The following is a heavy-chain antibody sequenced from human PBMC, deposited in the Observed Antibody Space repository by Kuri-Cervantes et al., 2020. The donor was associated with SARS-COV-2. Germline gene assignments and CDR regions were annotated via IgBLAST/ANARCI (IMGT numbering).Heavy chain of an antibody. J-gene: IGHJ4*02. V-gene: IGHV3-7*01. Sequence: GESLKISCAAPGFPFSSYWMGWVRQAPGKGLEWVANIKQDGSEKYYVDSVKGRFTISRDNAKNSLYLQMNSLRAEDTAVYYCARGRQWLALYYFDYWGQGTLVTVSS. CDR3: ARGRQWLALYYFDY. D-gene: IGHD6-19*01. CDR2: IKQDGSEK. CDR1: GFPFSSYW.